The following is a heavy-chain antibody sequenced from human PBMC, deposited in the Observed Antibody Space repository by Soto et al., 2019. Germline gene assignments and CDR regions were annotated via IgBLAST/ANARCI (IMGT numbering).Heavy chain of an antibody. CDR1: GGSISSSSYY. CDR3: ARQERGWSGYYTEVYWFDP. D-gene: IGHD3-3*01. Sequence: PSETLSLTCTVSGGSISSSSYYWGWIRQPPGKGLEWIGSISYSGSSKYNPSLRSRVTISVDMSKNQFSLRLNSVTAADTAVYYCARQERGWSGYYTEVYWFDPWGQGTLVTVSS. CDR2: ISYSGSS. J-gene: IGHJ5*02. V-gene: IGHV4-39*01.